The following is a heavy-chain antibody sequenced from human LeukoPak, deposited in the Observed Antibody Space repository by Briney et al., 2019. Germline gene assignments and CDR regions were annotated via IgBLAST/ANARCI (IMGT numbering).Heavy chain of an antibody. CDR3: ARDHGSNSAFDI. CDR2: IAYDGTDK. Sequence: PGRSLRLSCAASGFNFNTYAMHWVRQAPGKGLEWVAVIAYDGTDKHYADSVKGRFTISRDNSKNTLFLQMNSLRPGDTAAYYCARDHGSNSAFDIWGRGTMVTVSS. V-gene: IGHV3-30*04. D-gene: IGHD2-8*01. J-gene: IGHJ3*02. CDR1: GFNFNTYA.